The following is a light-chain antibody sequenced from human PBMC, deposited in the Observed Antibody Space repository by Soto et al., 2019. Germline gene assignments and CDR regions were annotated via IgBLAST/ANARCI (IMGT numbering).Light chain of an antibody. Sequence: AIPLTQSPSSLSASVVDGLNITCRASQDISNDLGWFQQKPGKAPKLLIFAASNLQSGVPSRFSGSGSVTDFTLAITGLQPEDFATYYCLQYYNFSWTFGQGPRWIS. CDR3: LQYYNFSWT. CDR2: AAS. CDR1: QDISND. J-gene: IGKJ1*01. V-gene: IGKV1-6*02.